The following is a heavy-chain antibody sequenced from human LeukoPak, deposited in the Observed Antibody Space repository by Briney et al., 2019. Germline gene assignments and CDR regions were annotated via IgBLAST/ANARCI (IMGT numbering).Heavy chain of an antibody. V-gene: IGHV3-7*01. D-gene: IGHD3-10*01. CDR1: GFSFSRYW. Sequence: PGGSLRLSCAASGFSFSRYWMYWVRQAPGKGLEWVANIKGDGNEKNYVDSVKGRYSISRDNAMNSLYLQMDSLRAEDTAVYYCAKEGAYPIITYDSWGQGALVTVSS. CDR3: AKEGAYPIITYDS. J-gene: IGHJ5*01. CDR2: IKGDGNEK.